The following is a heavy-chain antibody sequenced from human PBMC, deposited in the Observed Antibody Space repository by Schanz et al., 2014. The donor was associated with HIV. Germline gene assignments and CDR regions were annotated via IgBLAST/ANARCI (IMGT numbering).Heavy chain of an antibody. CDR1: GFTFSNYS. V-gene: IGHV3-48*01. D-gene: IGHD2-2*01. CDR3: ARVNDKGWGYCSSTSCLFWYFDL. J-gene: IGHJ2*01. CDR2: ISSSSSAI. Sequence: ELQLVESGGGLVQPGGSLRLSCAASGFTFSNYSMNWVRQAPGKGLEWVSYISSSSSAIYYADSVKGRFTISRDNAKNTLYLQMNSLRAEDTAVYYCARVNDKGWGYCSSTSCLFWYFDLWGRGTLVTVSS.